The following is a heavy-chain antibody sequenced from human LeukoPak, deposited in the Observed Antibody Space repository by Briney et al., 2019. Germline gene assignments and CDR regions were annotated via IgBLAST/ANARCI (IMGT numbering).Heavy chain of an antibody. CDR3: AREAVAAAGTLVXLGY. J-gene: IGHJ4*02. V-gene: IGHV1-69*01. Sequence: SCKASGGTFSSXAISWVRQAPXQGLEXMGGXXPIFGTANYAQKFQGRVTITADESTSTAYMELSSLRSEDTAVYYCAREAVAAAGTLVXLGYWGQGTLVTVSS. CDR1: GGTFSSXA. CDR2: XXPIFGTA. D-gene: IGHD6-13*01.